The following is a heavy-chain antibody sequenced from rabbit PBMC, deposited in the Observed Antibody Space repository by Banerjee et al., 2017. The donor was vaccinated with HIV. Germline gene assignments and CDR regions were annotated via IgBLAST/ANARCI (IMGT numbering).Heavy chain of an antibody. CDR1: GFDFSSYY. CDR3: ARVHDGSSYAVNL. D-gene: IGHD8-1*01. V-gene: IGHV1S40*01. Sequence: QSLEESGGDLVKPGASLTLTCKASGFDFSSYYMSWVRQAPGKGLELIACIYTNSGSTWYTSWAKGRFTISKTSSTTVTLQMTSLTAADTATYFCARVHDGSSYAVNLWGPGTLVTVS. CDR2: IYTNSGST. J-gene: IGHJ4*01.